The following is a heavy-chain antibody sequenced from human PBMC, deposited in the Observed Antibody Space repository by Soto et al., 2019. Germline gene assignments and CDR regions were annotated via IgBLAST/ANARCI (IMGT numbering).Heavy chain of an antibody. CDR2: ISSNGGST. J-gene: IGHJ6*02. Sequence: PGGSLRLSCAASGFTFSSYAMHWVRQAPGKGLEYVSAISSNGGSTYYANSVKGRFTISRDNAKNTLYLQMNSLTDEDTAVYYCARDNYYDILSGYRDNGMDVWGQGTTVTVSS. CDR3: ARDNYYDILSGYRDNGMDV. D-gene: IGHD3-9*01. V-gene: IGHV3-64*01. CDR1: GFTFSSYA.